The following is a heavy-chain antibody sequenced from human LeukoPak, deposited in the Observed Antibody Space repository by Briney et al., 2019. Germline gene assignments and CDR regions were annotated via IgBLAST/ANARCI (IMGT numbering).Heavy chain of an antibody. J-gene: IGHJ6*02. Sequence: PGGSLRLSCEGSAFIFSGHWMNWVRQTPGKGLEWVASIKEDGSERQYVGSVKGRFSISRDNTKGSLFLQLNSLRAEDTAVYYCAKGLGVLVSCMDVWGQGTTVTVSS. D-gene: IGHD3-10*01. V-gene: IGHV3-7*03. CDR1: AFIFSGHW. CDR2: IKEDGSER. CDR3: AKGLGVLVSCMDV.